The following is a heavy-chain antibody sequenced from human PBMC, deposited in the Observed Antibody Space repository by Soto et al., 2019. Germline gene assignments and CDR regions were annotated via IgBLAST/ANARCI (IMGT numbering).Heavy chain of an antibody. J-gene: IGHJ6*02. Sequence: QVQLVQSGAEVKKPGSSVKVSCKASGGTFSSYAISWVRRAPGQGLEWMGGIIPIFGTANYAHKFQGRVTITADESTSTAYMELSSLRSEATAVYYCARDVRSPHRYYGMDVWGQGTTVTVSS. CDR2: IIPIFGTA. V-gene: IGHV1-69*12. CDR1: GGTFSSYA. CDR3: ARDVRSPHRYYGMDV.